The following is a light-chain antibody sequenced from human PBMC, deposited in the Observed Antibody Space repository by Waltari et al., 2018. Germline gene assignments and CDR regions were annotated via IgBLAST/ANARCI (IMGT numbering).Light chain of an antibody. V-gene: IGKV1-5*03. CDR1: RSIRSD. CDR2: EAS. CDR3: QQYSTNSLT. Sequence: DIQLTQSPSTLSASVGDRVTITCRASRSIRSDMAWYQQKPGKAPKLLIHEASTFETGVPSTFSGSESGTEFTLTISSLQPDDVATYYCQQYSTNSLTFGGGTKVEIK. J-gene: IGKJ4*01.